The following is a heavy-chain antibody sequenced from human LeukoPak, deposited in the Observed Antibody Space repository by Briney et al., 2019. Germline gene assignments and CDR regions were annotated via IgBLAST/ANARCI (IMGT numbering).Heavy chain of an antibody. CDR3: ARATYYYGSGRSNY. J-gene: IGHJ4*02. CDR2: ISAYNGNT. Sequence: ASVKVSCKASGYTFTSYGISWVRQAPGQGLEWMGWISAYNGNTNYAQKLQGRVTMTTDTSTSTAYMELRSLRSDDTAVYYCARATYYYGSGRSNYWGQGTLVTVSS. V-gene: IGHV1-18*01. CDR1: GYTFTSYG. D-gene: IGHD3-10*01.